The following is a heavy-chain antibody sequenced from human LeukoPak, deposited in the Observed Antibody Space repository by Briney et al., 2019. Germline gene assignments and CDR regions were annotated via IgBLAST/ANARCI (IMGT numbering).Heavy chain of an antibody. CDR2: VYNSGST. Sequence: SETLSLTCTVSGGSISSHYWSWIRQPPGKGLVWIGYVYNSGSTYNPSLKTRVTISVDTSKNQFSLKLSSVTAADTAVYYCARGPDDGYNYIVYWGQGTLVTASS. V-gene: IGHV4-59*11. D-gene: IGHD5-24*01. CDR1: GGSISSHY. J-gene: IGHJ4*02. CDR3: ARGPDDGYNYIVY.